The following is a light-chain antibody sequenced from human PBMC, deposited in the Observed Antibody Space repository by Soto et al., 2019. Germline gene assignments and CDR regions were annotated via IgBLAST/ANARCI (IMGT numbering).Light chain of an antibody. CDR2: YDS. CDR3: QVWDITTDHYV. CDR1: NIGSKR. J-gene: IGLJ1*01. V-gene: IGLV3-21*04. Sequence: SYELTHPPSVSVAPEKTARLTCGGANIGSKRVHWYRQKPGQAPVLVIYYDSDRPSGIPERFSGSNSGNTATLTINRGEAGDEADYYCQVWDITTDHYVFGTGTKLTVL.